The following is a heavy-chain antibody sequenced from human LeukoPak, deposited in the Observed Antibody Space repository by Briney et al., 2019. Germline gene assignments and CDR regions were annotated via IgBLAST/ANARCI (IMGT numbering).Heavy chain of an antibody. D-gene: IGHD2-15*01. V-gene: IGHV3-9*01. Sequence: GGSLRLSCAASGFTFDDYAMHWVRQAPGKGLEWVSGISWNSGSIGYADSVKGRFTISRDNAKNSLYLQMNSLRAEDTALYYCAKDLRYRCSGGSCYYFDYWGQGTLVTVSS. J-gene: IGHJ4*02. CDR3: AKDLRYRCSGGSCYYFDY. CDR1: GFTFDDYA. CDR2: ISWNSGSI.